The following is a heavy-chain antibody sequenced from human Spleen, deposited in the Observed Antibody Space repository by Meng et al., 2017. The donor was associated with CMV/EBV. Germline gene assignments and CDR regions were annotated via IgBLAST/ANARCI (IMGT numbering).Heavy chain of an antibody. CDR1: GFTFSRYP. V-gene: IGHV3-21*01. CDR3: ARDQLVKDFWEDDYSHGMDV. Sequence: GGSLRLSCAASGFTFSRYPMNWVRQAPGKGLEWVSSISGTSGHRNYADSVKGRFTISRDNAKNSLYLQMNSLRAEDTAVYYCARDQLVKDFWEDDYSHGMDVWGQGTTVTVSS. J-gene: IGHJ6*02. CDR2: ISGTSGHR. D-gene: IGHD3-3*01.